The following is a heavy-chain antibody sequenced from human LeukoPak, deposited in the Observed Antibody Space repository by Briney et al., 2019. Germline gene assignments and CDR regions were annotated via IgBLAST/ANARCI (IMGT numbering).Heavy chain of an antibody. J-gene: IGHJ3*02. D-gene: IGHD6-13*01. Sequence: TGGSLRLSCAASGFTVSRSFMNWVRQAPGKGLECLAILYRDGGTTYYADSVKGRFTISRDSSKNTLYLQMNSVRAEDTAVYYCAKIIAVAGTGEENVFDIWGQGTMVTVSS. CDR2: LYRDGGTT. CDR3: AKIIAVAGTGEENVFDI. V-gene: IGHV3-53*01. CDR1: GFTVSRSF.